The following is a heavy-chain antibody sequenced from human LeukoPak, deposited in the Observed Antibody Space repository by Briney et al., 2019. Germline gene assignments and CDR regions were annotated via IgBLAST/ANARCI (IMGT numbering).Heavy chain of an antibody. Sequence: SVTVSFKASGGTFSSYAISWVRQAPGQGLEWMGGIIPIFGTANYAQKFQGRVTITTDESTSTAYMELSSLRSEDTAVYYRATLKRGGYYYYYMDVWGKGTTVTVSS. CDR1: GGTFSSYA. D-gene: IGHD3-10*01. J-gene: IGHJ6*03. CDR3: ATLKRGGYYYYYMDV. CDR2: IIPIFGTA. V-gene: IGHV1-69*05.